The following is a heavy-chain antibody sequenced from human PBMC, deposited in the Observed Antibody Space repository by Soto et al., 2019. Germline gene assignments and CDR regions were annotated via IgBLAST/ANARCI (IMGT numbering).Heavy chain of an antibody. Sequence: VKVSCKASGYTFTSYDINWVRQATGQGLEWMGWMNPNSGNTGYAQKFQGRVTMTRNTSISTAYMELSSLRSEDTAVYYCARGVDSSGYYNYYSMDVWGQGTTVTVSS. CDR2: MNPNSGNT. CDR1: GYTFTSYD. CDR3: ARGVDSSGYYNYYSMDV. V-gene: IGHV1-8*01. J-gene: IGHJ6*02. D-gene: IGHD3-22*01.